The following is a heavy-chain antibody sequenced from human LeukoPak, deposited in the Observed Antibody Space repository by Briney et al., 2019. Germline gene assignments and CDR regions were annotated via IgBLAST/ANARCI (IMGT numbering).Heavy chain of an antibody. CDR1: GFTFGDYA. D-gene: IGHD3-22*01. V-gene: IGHV3-30*04. J-gene: IGHJ4*02. CDR3: ARDPAPYYDSSGHYGDY. CDR2: ISYDGSNE. Sequence: GGSLRLSCTTSGFTFGDYAMSWVRQAPGKGLEWVAVISYDGSNEYYGDSVKGRFTISRDNAKNSLYLQMNSLRAEDTAVYYCARDPAPYYDSSGHYGDYWGQGTLVTVSS.